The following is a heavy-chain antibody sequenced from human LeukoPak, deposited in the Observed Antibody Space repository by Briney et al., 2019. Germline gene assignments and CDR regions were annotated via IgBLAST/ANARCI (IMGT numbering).Heavy chain of an antibody. CDR3: ARGTRSPYYDILTGYYGGQFDP. J-gene: IGHJ5*02. Sequence: GGSLRLSCAASGFTFSSYSMNWVRQAPGKGLEWVTSISSSSSYTNYADSVKGRFTISRDNAKNSLYLQMNSLRAEDTAVYYCARGTRSPYYDILTGYYGGQFDPWGQGTLVTVSS. V-gene: IGHV3-21*04. D-gene: IGHD3-9*01. CDR1: GFTFSSYS. CDR2: ISSSSSYT.